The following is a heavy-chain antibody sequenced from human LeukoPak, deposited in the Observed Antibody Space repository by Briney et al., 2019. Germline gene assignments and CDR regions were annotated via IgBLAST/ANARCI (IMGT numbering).Heavy chain of an antibody. D-gene: IGHD3-22*01. CDR2: INSDGSST. Sequence: GGSLRLSCAASGFTFSSYWMHWVRRAPGKGLVWVSRINSDGSSTSYADSVKGRFTISRDNAKNTLYLQMNSLRAEDTAVYYCARPYYYDSSGFNWGQGTLVTVSS. CDR1: GFTFSSYW. V-gene: IGHV3-74*01. CDR3: ARPYYYDSSGFN. J-gene: IGHJ4*02.